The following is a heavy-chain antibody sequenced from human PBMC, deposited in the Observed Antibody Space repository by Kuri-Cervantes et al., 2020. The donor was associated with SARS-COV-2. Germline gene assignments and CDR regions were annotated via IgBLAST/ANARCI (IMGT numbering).Heavy chain of an antibody. Sequence: GESLKISCAASGFTFNIYWMSWVRQAPGKGLEWVANIKEDGSKKCYVDSVKGRFTISRDNAKNSLYLQMNSLRAEDTALYYCAKDNGWLQLHFFDYWGQGTLVTVSS. CDR3: AKDNGWLQLHFFDY. CDR1: GFTFNIYW. J-gene: IGHJ4*02. V-gene: IGHV3-7*03. D-gene: IGHD5-24*01. CDR2: IKEDGSKK.